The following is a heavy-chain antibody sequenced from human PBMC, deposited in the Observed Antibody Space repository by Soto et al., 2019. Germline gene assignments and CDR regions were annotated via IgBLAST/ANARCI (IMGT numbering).Heavy chain of an antibody. J-gene: IGHJ6*02. D-gene: IGHD3-16*01. V-gene: IGHV3-33*01. CDR1: GFTFSSYG. CDR2: IWYDGSNK. CDR3: ARDGGSGLPYYYYGMDV. Sequence: QVQLVESGGGVVQPGRSLRLSCAASGFTFSSYGMHWVRQAPGKGLEWVAVIWYDGSNKYYADSVKGRFTISRDNSKNTLYPQMTSLRAEDTAVYYCARDGGSGLPYYYYGMDVWGQGTTVTVSS.